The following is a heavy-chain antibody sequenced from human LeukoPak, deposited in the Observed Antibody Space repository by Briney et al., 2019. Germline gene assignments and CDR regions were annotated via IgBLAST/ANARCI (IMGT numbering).Heavy chain of an antibody. J-gene: IGHJ6*02. CDR1: GYTFTSYD. D-gene: IGHD6-19*01. V-gene: IGHV1-8*01. CDR2: MNPNSGNT. Sequence: APVKVSCKASGYTFTSYDINWVRQATGQGLEWMGWMNPNSGNTGYAQKFQGRVTMTRNTSISTAYMELSSLRSEDAAVYYCARAGGEEQWLGHYYYYGMDVWGQGTTVTVSS. CDR3: ARAGGEEQWLGHYYYYGMDV.